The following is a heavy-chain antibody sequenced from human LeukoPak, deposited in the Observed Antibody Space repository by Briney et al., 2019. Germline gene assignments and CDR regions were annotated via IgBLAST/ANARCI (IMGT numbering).Heavy chain of an antibody. Sequence: GGSLRLSCAASGFTFSNAWMSWVRQAPGKGLEWVGRIKSKTDGGTTDYAAPVKGRFTISRDDSKNTLYLQMNSLKTEDTAVYYCTTTERVYYYGSGSYYNNTNYFDYWGQGTLVTVSS. CDR2: IKSKTDGGTT. J-gene: IGHJ4*02. D-gene: IGHD3-10*01. CDR3: TTTERVYYYGSGSYYNNTNYFDY. CDR1: GFTFSNAW. V-gene: IGHV3-15*01.